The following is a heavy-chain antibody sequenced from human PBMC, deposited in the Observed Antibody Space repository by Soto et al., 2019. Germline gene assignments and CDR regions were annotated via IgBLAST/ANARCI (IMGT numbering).Heavy chain of an antibody. V-gene: IGHV1-2*02. J-gene: IGHJ4*02. CDR3: ARHYCSGTSCYWYFYF. D-gene: IGHD2-2*01. Sequence: QVRLVQSGADVQRPGASMNISCQASGYQFTGSYLHWVRRAPGHGLQWMGMINPDTGSTTYAETFQERVTMTTDKSAGTVFLGLGRLTSDDTATYYCARHYCSGTSCYWYFYFWGQGTFVSVSS. CDR1: GYQFTGSY. CDR2: INPDTGST.